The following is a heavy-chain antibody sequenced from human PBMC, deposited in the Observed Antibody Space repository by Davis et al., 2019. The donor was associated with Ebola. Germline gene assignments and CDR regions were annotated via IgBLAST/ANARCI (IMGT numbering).Heavy chain of an antibody. CDR2: IRSKANSYAT. V-gene: IGHV3-73*01. J-gene: IGHJ4*02. Sequence: GESLKISCAASGFTFSGSAMHWVRQASGKGLEWVGRIRSKANSYATAYAASVKGRFTISRDDSKNTAYLQMNSLKTEDTAVYYCTHSSGYNNADYWGQGTLVTASS. CDR3: THSSGYNNADY. CDR1: GFTFSGSA. D-gene: IGHD3-22*01.